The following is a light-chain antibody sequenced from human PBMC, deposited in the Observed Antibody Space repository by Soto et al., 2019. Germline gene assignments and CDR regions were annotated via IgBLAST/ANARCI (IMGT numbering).Light chain of an antibody. CDR1: QGIGNY. CDR3: QQSDHLPL. Sequence: DIPMTQSPSSLSASVGDRVTITCRASQGIGNYLNWYQHKPGKAPNLVIYAASNLETGVPSRFSGSGSGTLFTFTISSLRPEDIATYYCQQSDHLPLFGPGTKLEIK. V-gene: IGKV1-33*01. J-gene: IGKJ3*01. CDR2: AAS.